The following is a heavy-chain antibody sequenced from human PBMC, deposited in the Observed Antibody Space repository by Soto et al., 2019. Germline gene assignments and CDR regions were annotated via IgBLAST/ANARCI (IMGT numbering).Heavy chain of an antibody. CDR1: CFSVSSDY. V-gene: IGHV3-53*01. CDR2: IYSGGDT. Sequence: GGSLRPSCAASCFSVSSDYMSWVRPAPGKGLEWVSLIYSGGDTYYADSAKGRFTISRDISSNTIYLHMTSLRADDTAIYYCTRAGSDPGNFYISNYYAMDVWGRGTTVTVSS. CDR3: TRAGSDPGNFYISNYYAMDV. J-gene: IGHJ6*02. D-gene: IGHD3-10*01.